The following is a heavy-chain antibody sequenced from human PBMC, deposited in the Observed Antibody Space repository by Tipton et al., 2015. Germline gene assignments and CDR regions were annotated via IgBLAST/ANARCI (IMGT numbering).Heavy chain of an antibody. V-gene: IGHV4-61*01. J-gene: IGHJ3*02. Sequence: TLSLTCTVSGGSVSSGSYYWNWIWQPPGKGLEWIGYIYYSGSTNYNPSLKSRVTISVDTSKNQFSLKLSSVTAADTAVYYCARDYYDSSGYYFGVGAFDIWGQGTMVTVSS. CDR1: GGSVSSGSYY. CDR3: ARDYYDSSGYYFGVGAFDI. D-gene: IGHD3-22*01. CDR2: IYYSGST.